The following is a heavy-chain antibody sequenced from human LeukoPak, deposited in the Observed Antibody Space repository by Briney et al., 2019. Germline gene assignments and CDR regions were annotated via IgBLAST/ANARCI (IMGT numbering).Heavy chain of an antibody. V-gene: IGHV3-30*02. Sequence: GGSLRLSCAASGFTFRSNAMHWVRQAPGKGLEWVTFIRYDGNEKYYAGSVKGRFTVSRDNSKNTLYLQMNSLRVEDTAVYYCAQERDRRGYFDYWGQGTLVTVSS. CDR3: AQERDRRGYFDY. D-gene: IGHD2-15*01. J-gene: IGHJ4*02. CDR1: GFTFRSNA. CDR2: IRYDGNEK.